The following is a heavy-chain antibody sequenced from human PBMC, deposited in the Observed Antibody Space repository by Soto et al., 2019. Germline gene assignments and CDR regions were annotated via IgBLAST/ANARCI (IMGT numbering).Heavy chain of an antibody. J-gene: IGHJ4*02. V-gene: IGHV5-51*01. Sequence: PGESLKISCKGSGYTFTSYWIGWVRQMPGEGLEWMGVIYPSDSDIRYSPSFQGKVTISADKSITTAYLQWSSLKAADTAIYYCFRGGVTSRTFDYWGQGTLVTVSS. D-gene: IGHD3-16*01. CDR2: IYPSDSDI. CDR3: FRGGVTSRTFDY. CDR1: GYTFTSYW.